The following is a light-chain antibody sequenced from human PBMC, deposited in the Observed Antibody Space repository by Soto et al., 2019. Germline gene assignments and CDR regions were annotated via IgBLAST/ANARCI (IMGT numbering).Light chain of an antibody. CDR1: QGVNSTY. V-gene: IGKV3-20*01. CDR3: QHYGSSFT. CDR2: AAS. Sequence: IVLTQSPVTLSLSPGERATLSCRASQGVNSTYVAWYQQKPGQAPRLLIYAASIRATGIPDRFSGSGSGTDFILTISRLEPEDFVVYYCQHYGSSFTFGPGTKVDTK. J-gene: IGKJ3*01.